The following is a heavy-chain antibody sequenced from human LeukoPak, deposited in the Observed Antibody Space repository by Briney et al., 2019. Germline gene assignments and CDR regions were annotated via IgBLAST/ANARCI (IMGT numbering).Heavy chain of an antibody. J-gene: IGHJ4*02. D-gene: IGHD3-9*01. CDR1: GFTFSSYA. Sequence: GESLRLSCAASGFTFSSYAMSWVRQAPGKGLEWVSAISGAGGTTYDADSLKGRFTISRDNSKNTLYLQMNSLRVEDTAVYSCASDLRYFDWLVSPVLDYWGQGTLVTVSS. CDR2: ISGAGGTT. CDR3: ASDLRYFDWLVSPVLDY. V-gene: IGHV3-23*01.